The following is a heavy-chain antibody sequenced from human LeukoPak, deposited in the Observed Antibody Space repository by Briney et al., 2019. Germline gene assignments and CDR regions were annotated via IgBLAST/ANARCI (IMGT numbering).Heavy chain of an antibody. V-gene: IGHV4-59*01. J-gene: IGHJ3*02. CDR2: IFHSVTP. Sequence: PSETLSLTCTVSAGSISSYYWSWIRQPPGKGLECLGYIFHSVTPNSNPSLKSRVPISVDTPKNQCFLKLRSLTAADPAVYYCARISRAFDIWGQGAMVTVSS. CDR1: AGSISSYY. D-gene: IGHD2-2*01. CDR3: ARISRAFDI.